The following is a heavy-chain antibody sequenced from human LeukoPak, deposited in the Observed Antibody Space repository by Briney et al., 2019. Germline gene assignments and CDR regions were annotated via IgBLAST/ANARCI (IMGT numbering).Heavy chain of an antibody. CDR2: ISGGGDNT. J-gene: IGHJ4*02. CDR3: AKGSSGWYGRGYFDY. D-gene: IGHD6-19*01. V-gene: IGHV3-23*01. Sequence: GGPLSLSCAVSGFPFSDFAMSWVRQAPGKGLEWVSTISGGGDNTYFADSVKGRFTISRDNSKNTLYLQMNSLRAEDTAVYYCAKGSSGWYGRGYFDYWGQGTLVTVSS. CDR1: GFPFSDFA.